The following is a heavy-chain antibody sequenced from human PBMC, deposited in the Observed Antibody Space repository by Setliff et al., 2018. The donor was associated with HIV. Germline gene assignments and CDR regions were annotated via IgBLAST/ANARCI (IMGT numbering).Heavy chain of an antibody. CDR1: GDTFTGHA. D-gene: IGHD1-26*01. CDR2: IIPITGTI. Sequence: GASVKVSCKISGDTFTGHAIVWVRQAPGQGLEWMGGIIPITGTIHFAQKFQDRITVTKDESTGTVYMELRSLRSDDTAVYYCARDSEWGSYIFWTFDIWGQGTMVTVSS. V-gene: IGHV1-69*05. J-gene: IGHJ3*02. CDR3: ARDSEWGSYIFWTFDI.